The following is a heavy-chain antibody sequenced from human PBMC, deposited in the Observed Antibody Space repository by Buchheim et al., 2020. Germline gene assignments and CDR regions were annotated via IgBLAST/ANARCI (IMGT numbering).Heavy chain of an antibody. V-gene: IGHV3-30-3*01. CDR1: GFTFSSYA. CDR2: ISYDGSNK. D-gene: IGHD3-9*01. Sequence: QVQLVESGGGVVQPGRSLRLSCAASGFTFSSYAMHWVRQAPGKGLEWVAVISYDGSNKYYADSVKGRFTISRDNSKNTLYLQMNSLRAEDTAVYYCARSLAVGAFDWLLEDYYYGMDVWGQGTT. J-gene: IGHJ6*02. CDR3: ARSLAVGAFDWLLEDYYYGMDV.